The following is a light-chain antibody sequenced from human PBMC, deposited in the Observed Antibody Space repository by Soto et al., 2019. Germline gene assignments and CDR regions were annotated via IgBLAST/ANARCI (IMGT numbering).Light chain of an antibody. CDR2: SAS. CDR3: QQYGTSPWT. CDR1: QHIITN. J-gene: IGKJ1*01. Sequence: EIVMTQSPGNLSVSPGERATLSCRASQHIITNLAWYHQRPGQAPRLLIFSASSRASGIPARFSGSGSGTEFTLSISGLQSADFGVYYCQQYGTSPWTFGQGTKVDIK. V-gene: IGKV3-15*01.